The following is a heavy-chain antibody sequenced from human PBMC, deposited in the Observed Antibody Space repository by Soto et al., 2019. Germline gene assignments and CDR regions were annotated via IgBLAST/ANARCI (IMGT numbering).Heavy chain of an antibody. CDR3: ARTYDYIWGSYRFDY. J-gene: IGHJ4*02. D-gene: IGHD3-16*02. CDR1: GYTFTSSA. Sequence: ASVKVSCKASGYTFTSSAMHWMRQAPGQRLEWMGWINAGNGNTKYSQKFQGRVTITRDTSASTAYMELSSLRSEDTAVYYCARTYDYIWGSYRFDYWGQGTLVTVSS. CDR2: INAGNGNT. V-gene: IGHV1-3*01.